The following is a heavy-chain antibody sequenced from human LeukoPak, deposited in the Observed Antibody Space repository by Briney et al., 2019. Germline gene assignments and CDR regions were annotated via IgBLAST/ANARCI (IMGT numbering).Heavy chain of an antibody. J-gene: IGHJ5*02. CDR2: ISYDGSNK. Sequence: GGSLRLSCAASGFTFASYVMHWVRQAPGKGLQWVALISYDGSNKYYADSVKGRFTISRDNSKNTLYLQMNSLRAEDTAVYYCARPRGAAAGTFGFDPWGQGTLVTVSS. CDR1: GFTFASYV. CDR3: ARPRGAAAGTFGFDP. D-gene: IGHD6-13*01. V-gene: IGHV3-30*03.